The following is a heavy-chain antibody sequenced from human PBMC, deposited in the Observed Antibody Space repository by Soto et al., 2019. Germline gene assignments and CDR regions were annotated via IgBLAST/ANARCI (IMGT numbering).Heavy chain of an antibody. CDR1: GGSISSYY. CDR2: IYYSGST. CDR3: AREYGSVSYYHLDYFDY. D-gene: IGHD3-10*01. J-gene: IGHJ4*02. V-gene: IGHV4-59*01. Sequence: SETLSLTCTVSGGSISSYYWSWIRQPPGKGLEWIGYIYYSGSTNYNPSLKSRVTISVDTSKNQFSLKLSSVTAADTAVYYCAREYGSVSYYHLDYFDYWGQGTLVTVSS.